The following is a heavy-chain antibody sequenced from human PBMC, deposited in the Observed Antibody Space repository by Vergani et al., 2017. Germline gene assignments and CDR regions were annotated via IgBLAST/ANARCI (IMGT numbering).Heavy chain of an antibody. CDR1: GTSVSSGTHY. CDR3: ARDTAVADDVFDL. CDR2: IYTSGST. J-gene: IGHJ3*01. Sequence: QVQLQESGPGLVRPSETLSLTFSVSGTSVSSGTHYWNWIRQPADKTLEWIGRIYTSGSTDYNPTLSSRITLSLVRSTNQVSLKVSSVTAADTAVYFCARDTAVADDVFDLWGQGTMVSVSA. D-gene: IGHD6-19*01. V-gene: IGHV4-61*02.